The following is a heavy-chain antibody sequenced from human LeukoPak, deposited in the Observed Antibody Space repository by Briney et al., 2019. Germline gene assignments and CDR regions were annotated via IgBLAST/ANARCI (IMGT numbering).Heavy chain of an antibody. CDR2: INPSGGRT. V-gene: IGHV1-46*01. CDR1: GYTFTTYY. CDR3: ARGMTTVTAETALGF. J-gene: IGHJ4*02. D-gene: IGHD4-17*01. Sequence: ASVTVSCKASGYTFTTYYMNWVRQAPGQGLEWMGVINPSGGRTTYAQKFQGRVTMSRDTSTSTVYMELSSLRSEDTAVYYCARGMTTVTAETALGFWGQGTLVTVSS.